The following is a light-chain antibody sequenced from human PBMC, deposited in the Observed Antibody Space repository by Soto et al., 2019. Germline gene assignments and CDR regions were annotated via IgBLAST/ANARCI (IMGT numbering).Light chain of an antibody. CDR1: QHIRND. J-gene: IGKJ1*01. V-gene: IGKV1-6*01. CDR2: SSS. Sequence: AIRMTQSPSSLSASVGDRVTITCRASQHIRNDLGWYQQKPGRAPKLLIYSSSTLQSGVPSRFNGSGSGTDFTLSISSLQPEYFATYYCLQDYAFPWTFGKGTNVEVK. CDR3: LQDYAFPWT.